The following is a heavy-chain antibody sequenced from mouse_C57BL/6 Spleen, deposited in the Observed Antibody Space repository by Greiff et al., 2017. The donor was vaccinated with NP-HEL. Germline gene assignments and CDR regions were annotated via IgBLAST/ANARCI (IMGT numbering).Heavy chain of an antibody. Sequence: QVQLKESGPELVRPGVSVKISCKGSGYTFTDYAMHWVKQSHAKSLEWIGVISTYYGDASYNQKFKDKATMTVHKSSSTAYMELARLTSEDSAVYYCARWGGKALYYAMDYWGQGTSVTVSS. CDR1: GYTFTDYA. D-gene: IGHD1-1*02. CDR3: ARWGGKALYYAMDY. J-gene: IGHJ4*01. V-gene: IGHV1-67*01. CDR2: ISTYYGDA.